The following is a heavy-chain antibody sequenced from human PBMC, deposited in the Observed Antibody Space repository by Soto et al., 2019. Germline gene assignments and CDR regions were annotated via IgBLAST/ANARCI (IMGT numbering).Heavy chain of an antibody. V-gene: IGHV4-59*01. CDR1: GDSIGGYY. CDR3: ARDYAATVTTIGHWFDP. D-gene: IGHD4-17*01. J-gene: IGHJ5*02. Sequence: SEPQPVRNAVSGDSIGGYYGSWIRQPPVKVLEWIGYIYYSGYTSYNHSLKSRVTISVDTSKNQFSLKLNSVTAADTAVYYCARDYAATVTTIGHWFDPWGQGILVTVSS. CDR2: IYYSGYT.